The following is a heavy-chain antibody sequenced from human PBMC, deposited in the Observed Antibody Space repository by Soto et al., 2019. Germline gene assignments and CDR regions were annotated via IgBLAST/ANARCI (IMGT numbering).Heavy chain of an antibody. CDR1: GGSISTSTYY. CDR2: IYYSGST. Sequence: PSETLSLTCTVSGGSISTSTYYWGWIRQPPGKGLEWIASIYYSGSTYYNPSLKSRITVSVDTSKKELSLILRSVTAADTAVYYCARGREIRFWFDPWGQGTLVTVSS. V-gene: IGHV4-39*02. CDR3: ARGREIRFWFDP. J-gene: IGHJ5*02.